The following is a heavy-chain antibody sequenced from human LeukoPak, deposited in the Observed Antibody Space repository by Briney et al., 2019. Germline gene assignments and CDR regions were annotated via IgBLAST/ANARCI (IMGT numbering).Heavy chain of an antibody. Sequence: GGSLRLSCAASGLTVSSSYMSWVRQAPGKGLEWVSAIYSGGSTYYADSVKGRFTISRDNSKNTLSLQMNSLRAEDTAVYYCARVRTALTSWFDPWGQGTLVTVAS. V-gene: IGHV3-66*01. CDR1: GLTVSSSY. D-gene: IGHD2-21*02. J-gene: IGHJ5*02. CDR3: ARVRTALTSWFDP. CDR2: IYSGGST.